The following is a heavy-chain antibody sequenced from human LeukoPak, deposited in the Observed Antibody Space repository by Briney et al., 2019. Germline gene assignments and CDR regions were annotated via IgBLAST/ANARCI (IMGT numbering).Heavy chain of an antibody. J-gene: IGHJ4*02. CDR2: IYYSGST. D-gene: IGHD5-12*01. CDR1: GGSISSSSYY. CDR3: ARREWLLQKPFDY. Sequence: PTDTLSLTCTVSGGSISSSSYYWGWIRQPPGKGLEWIGSIYYSGSTYYNPSLKSRVTISVDTSKNLFSLKLSSVTAADTAVYYCARREWLLQKPFDYWGQGTLSPFPQ. V-gene: IGHV4-39*01.